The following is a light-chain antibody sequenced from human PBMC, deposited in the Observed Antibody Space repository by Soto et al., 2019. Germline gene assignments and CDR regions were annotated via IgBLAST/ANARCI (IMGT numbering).Light chain of an antibody. CDR2: DAS. CDR3: QQRYNWPRT. Sequence: EIVLTQSPATLSLSPGERATLSCRASQSVRSYLAWYQQKPGQAPRLLIYDASNRAIDIPARFSGSGSGTDFTLTISSLDPEDSAVYYCQQRYNWPRTFGQGTRVEVK. V-gene: IGKV3-11*01. J-gene: IGKJ1*01. CDR1: QSVRSY.